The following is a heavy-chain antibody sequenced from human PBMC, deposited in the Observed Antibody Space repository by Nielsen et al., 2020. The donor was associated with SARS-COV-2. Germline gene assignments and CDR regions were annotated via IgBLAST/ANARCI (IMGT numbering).Heavy chain of an antibody. CDR3: ARRKMATMGDLDY. CDR1: GFTFSSYS. CDR2: ISSSSSYI. V-gene: IGHV3-21*01. Sequence: GESLKISCAASGFTFSSYSMNWVRQAPGKGLEWVSSISSSSSYIYYADSVEGRFTISRDNAKNSLYLQMNSLRAEDTAVYYCARRKMATMGDLDYWGQGTLVTVSS. J-gene: IGHJ4*02. D-gene: IGHD5-24*01.